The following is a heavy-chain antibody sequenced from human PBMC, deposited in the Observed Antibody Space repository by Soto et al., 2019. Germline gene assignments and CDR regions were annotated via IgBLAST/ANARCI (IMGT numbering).Heavy chain of an antibody. CDR1: GGTLSNYA. V-gene: IGHV1-69*01. CDR3: ARGVRTGFYGMDV. CDR2: IIPIFGTS. J-gene: IGHJ6*02. Sequence: QVQLVQSGAEVKKPGSSVKVSCKASGGTLSNYALSWVRQAPGQGLEWVGGIIPIFGTSNYAQNFQVRVTITADESTSTAYMELSSLRSEDTAVYYCARGVRTGFYGMDVWGQGTTVTVSS. D-gene: IGHD3-10*01.